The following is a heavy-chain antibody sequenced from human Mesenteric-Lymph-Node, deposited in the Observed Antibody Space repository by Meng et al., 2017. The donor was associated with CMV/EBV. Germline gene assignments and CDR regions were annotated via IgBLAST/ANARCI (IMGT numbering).Heavy chain of an antibody. CDR3: ASSRAYSSSSEIDY. Sequence: SGGSFTSNSWWSWVRPAPGKGLEWIGYIYYSGSTYYNPSLKSRVTISVDTSKNQFSLKLSSVTAADTAVYYCASSRAYSSSSEIDYWGQGTLVTVSS. CDR2: IYYSGST. J-gene: IGHJ4*02. CDR1: GGSFTSNSW. V-gene: IGHV4-30-4*01. D-gene: IGHD6-6*01.